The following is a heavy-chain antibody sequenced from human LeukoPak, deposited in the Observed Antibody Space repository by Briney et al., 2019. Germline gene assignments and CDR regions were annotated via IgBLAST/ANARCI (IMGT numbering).Heavy chain of an antibody. J-gene: IGHJ4*02. Sequence: PGGSLRLSCAASGFTFSSYAMTWVRQAPGKGLEWVSAITGSGDSAYYSDSVKGRFTISRDQSKNTLYLQMNSLRAEDTALYYCAKDGSSYFDYWGQGTLVTVSS. CDR3: AKDGSSYFDY. V-gene: IGHV3-23*01. CDR2: ITGSGDSA. D-gene: IGHD6-13*01. CDR1: GFTFSSYA.